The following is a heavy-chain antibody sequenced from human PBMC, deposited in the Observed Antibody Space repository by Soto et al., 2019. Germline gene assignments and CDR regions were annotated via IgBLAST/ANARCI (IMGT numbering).Heavy chain of an antibody. J-gene: IGHJ5*02. CDR1: GYTLTELS. CDR2: FDPEDGET. CDR3: ATLGVESLVAART. V-gene: IGHV1-24*01. Sequence: GASVKVSCKVSGYTLTELSMHWVRQAPGKGLEWMGGFDPEDGETIYAQKFQGRVTITEDTSTDTAYMELSSLRSEDTAVYYCATLGVESLVAARTWGQGTLVTVSS. D-gene: IGHD2-15*01.